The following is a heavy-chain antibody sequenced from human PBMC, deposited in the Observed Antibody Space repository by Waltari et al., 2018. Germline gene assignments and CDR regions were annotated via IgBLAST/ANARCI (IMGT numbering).Heavy chain of an antibody. J-gene: IGHJ4*02. CDR2: INPNSGGT. V-gene: IGHV1-2*02. D-gene: IGHD5-12*01. Sequence: QVQLVQSGAEVKKPGASVKVSCKASGYTFTGYYMHWVRQAPGQGLEWMGWINPNSGGTNYAQKFQGRVTMTRDTSISTAYMELSRLRSDDTAVYYCAREDGYNSLGIVYFDYWGQGTLVTVSS. CDR3: AREDGYNSLGIVYFDY. CDR1: GYTFTGYY.